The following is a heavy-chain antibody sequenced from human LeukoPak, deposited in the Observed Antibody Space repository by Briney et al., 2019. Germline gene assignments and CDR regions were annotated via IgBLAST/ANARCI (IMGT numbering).Heavy chain of an antibody. CDR1: GVTFGSYA. D-gene: IGHD3-3*01. Sequence: ASVKVSGKASGVTFGSYAISWVRQAPGQGLEWMGRIIPILTITNYAQEFQGRVTITADRSTTTAYMELNSLRSEDAAVYYCARADFWSGYRSALTYNYFDPWGQGTLVTVSS. CDR2: IIPILTIT. V-gene: IGHV1-69*04. J-gene: IGHJ5*02. CDR3: ARADFWSGYRSALTYNYFDP.